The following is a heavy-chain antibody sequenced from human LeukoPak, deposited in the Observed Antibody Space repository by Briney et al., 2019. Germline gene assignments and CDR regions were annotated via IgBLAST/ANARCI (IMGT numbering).Heavy chain of an antibody. CDR3: ARETSQKGAHYMDV. V-gene: IGHV4-39*07. CDR1: GGSISSSSYY. J-gene: IGHJ6*03. D-gene: IGHD3-16*01. Sequence: PSQTLSLTCTVSGGSISSSSYYWGWIRHPPGKGLEWIGSIYYSGSTNHNPSLKSRVTISVDTSKNQFSLKLSSVTAADTAVYYCARETSQKGAHYMDVWGKGTTVTISS. CDR2: IYYSGST.